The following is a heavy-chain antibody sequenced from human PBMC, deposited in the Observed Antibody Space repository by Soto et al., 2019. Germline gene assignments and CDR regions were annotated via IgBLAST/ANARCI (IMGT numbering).Heavy chain of an antibody. CDR2: IYYSGST. CDR1: GGSISSGGYY. CDR3: ARWSVRGVTTNFDY. J-gene: IGHJ4*02. V-gene: IGHV4-31*03. Sequence: ASETLSLTCTVSGGSISSGGYYWSWIRQHPGKGLEWIGYIYYSGSTYYNPSLKNRVTISVDTSKNQFSLKLSSVTAADTAVYYCARWSVRGVTTNFDYWGQGTLVTVSS. D-gene: IGHD4-17*01.